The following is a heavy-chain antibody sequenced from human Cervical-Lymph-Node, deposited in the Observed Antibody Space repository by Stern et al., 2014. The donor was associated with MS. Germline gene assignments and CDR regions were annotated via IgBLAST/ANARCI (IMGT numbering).Heavy chain of an antibody. CDR3: AKPVVTAISFAS. V-gene: IGHV3-30*18. CDR2: VTYDGIVQ. CDR1: GFNFNRYG. Sequence: VQLVESGGGVVQPGRSLRLSCAGSGFNFNRYGMHWVRQAPGKELEWVAVVTYDGIVQSYADSWNGRFSISRDNSKNTLSLQMSSLRREDTAVYYCAKPVVTAISFASWGQRTLVTVSS. J-gene: IGHJ4*02. D-gene: IGHD2-21*02.